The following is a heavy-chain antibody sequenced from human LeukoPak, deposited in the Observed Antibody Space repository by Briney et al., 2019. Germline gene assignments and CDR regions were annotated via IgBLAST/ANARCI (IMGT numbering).Heavy chain of an antibody. D-gene: IGHD2-15*01. CDR3: ARSLGYCSGGSCYIPSDY. CDR1: GGTFSSYA. V-gene: IGHV1-69*13. Sequence: ASVTVSCTASGGTFSSYAISWVRQAPGQGLEWMGGIIPIFGTANYAQKFQGRVTITADESTSTAYMELSSLRSEDTAVYYCARSLGYCSGGSCYIPSDYWGQGTLVTVSS. CDR2: IIPIFGTA. J-gene: IGHJ4*02.